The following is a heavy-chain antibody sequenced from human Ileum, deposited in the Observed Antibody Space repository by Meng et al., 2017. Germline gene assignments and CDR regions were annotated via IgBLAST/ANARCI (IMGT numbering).Heavy chain of an antibody. CDR2: INHSGST. D-gene: IGHD2-8*01. V-gene: IGHV4-34*01. CDR3: ARVSSMIMVYGGSYFDY. J-gene: IGHJ4*02. Sequence: VHVQQLGAGLLKPSETLSLTCAVYGGSFSGYYWSWIRQPPGKGLEWIGEINHSGSTNYNPSLKSRVTISVDTSKNQFSLKLSSVTAADTAVYYCARVSSMIMVYGGSYFDYWGQGTLVTVSS. CDR1: GGSFSGYY.